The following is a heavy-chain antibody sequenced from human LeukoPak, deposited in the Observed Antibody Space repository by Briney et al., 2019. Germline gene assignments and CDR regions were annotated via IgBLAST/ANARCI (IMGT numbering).Heavy chain of an antibody. CDR2: ISGSGGRT. J-gene: IGHJ4*02. CDR3: AKKTHYYDSSGYYDY. V-gene: IGHV3-23*01. CDR1: GFTFSSFA. D-gene: IGHD3-22*01. Sequence: GGSLRLSCAASGFTFSSFAMRWVRQAPGKGLEWVSAISGSGGRTYSADSVKGRFTISRDNSRNTLYLQMNSLRAEDMAVYYCAKKTHYYDSSGYYDYWGQGTLVTVSS.